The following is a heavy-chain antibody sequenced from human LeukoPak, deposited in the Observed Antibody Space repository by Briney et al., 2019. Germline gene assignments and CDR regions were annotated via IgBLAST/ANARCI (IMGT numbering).Heavy chain of an antibody. J-gene: IGHJ4*02. D-gene: IGHD6-13*01. Sequence: SETLSLTCTVSGGSISSGSYYWSWIRQPPGKGLEWIGEIYHSGSTNYNPSLKSRVTISVDKSKNQFSLKLSSVTAADTAVYYCARLSSSWYFDYWGQGTLVTVSS. V-gene: IGHV4-61*05. CDR3: ARLSSSWYFDY. CDR1: GGSISSGSYY. CDR2: IYHSGST.